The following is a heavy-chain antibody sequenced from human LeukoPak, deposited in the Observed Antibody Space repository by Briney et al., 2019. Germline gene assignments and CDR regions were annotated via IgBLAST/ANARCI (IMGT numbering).Heavy chain of an antibody. CDR1: GGSISSGGYY. J-gene: IGHJ6*03. Sequence: SETLSLTCTVSGGSISSGGYYWSWIRQPPGKGLEWIGYIYYSGSTYYNPSLKRRVTIAVDTSKNQFALKLSSVTAADTAVYYCARVRAYYGSGSYPLDYYYYYMDVWGKGTTVTVSS. CDR3: ARVRAYYGSGSYPLDYYYYYMDV. D-gene: IGHD3-10*01. CDR2: IYYSGST. V-gene: IGHV4-31*03.